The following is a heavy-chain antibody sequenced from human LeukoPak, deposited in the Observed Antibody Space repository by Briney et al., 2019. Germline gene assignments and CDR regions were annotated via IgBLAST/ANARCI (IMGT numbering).Heavy chain of an antibody. V-gene: IGHV4-39*01. Sequence: PAETLSLTCAVSGGSSSSNYYWDWLRQPPGKGLEWIGSIYYSGTTYYNPSLKSRVTVSMDTSKKQFSLKVTSVTAADTAVYYCARVVFDRSYCWGQGRLVSVSS. J-gene: IGHJ4*01. CDR1: GGSSSSNYY. CDR2: IYYSGTT. D-gene: IGHD3-9*01. CDR3: ARVVFDRSYC.